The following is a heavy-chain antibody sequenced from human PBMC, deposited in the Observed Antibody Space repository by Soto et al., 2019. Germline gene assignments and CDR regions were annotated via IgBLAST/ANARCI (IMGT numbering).Heavy chain of an antibody. CDR1: GGSISSAGYS. D-gene: IGHD2-15*01. J-gene: IGHJ6*02. V-gene: IGHV4-30-2*01. Sequence: PSETLSLTCAVSGGSISSAGYSWTWIRQPPGKGLEWIGYIYHSGNTSYNPSLKSRVTISVDRSRNQFSLNLNSVTAADTGVYYCARGEGYCSDDRCYSLTGMDVWGQGTTVTVSS. CDR3: ARGEGYCSDDRCYSLTGMDV. CDR2: IYHSGNT.